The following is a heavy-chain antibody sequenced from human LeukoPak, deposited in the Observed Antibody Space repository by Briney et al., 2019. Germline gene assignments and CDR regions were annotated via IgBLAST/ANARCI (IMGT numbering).Heavy chain of an antibody. V-gene: IGHV4-39*01. D-gene: IGHD3/OR15-3a*01. Sequence: SETLSLTCTVSGGSINTTNYFWAWIRQRPGKGLQWIGSIYYSGNTYYNASLKSQVSISIDTSKNQFSLRLTSVTAADTAVYYCARQTGSGLFILPGGQGTLVTVSS. CDR1: GGSINTTNYF. CDR3: ARQTGSGLFILP. J-gene: IGHJ4*02. CDR2: IYYSGNT.